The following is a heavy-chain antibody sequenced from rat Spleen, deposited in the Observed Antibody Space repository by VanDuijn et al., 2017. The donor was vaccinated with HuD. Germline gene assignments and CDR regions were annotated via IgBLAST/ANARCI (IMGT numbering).Heavy chain of an antibody. CDR2: INSAGST. CDR3: ARSGAISTHFDY. Sequence: EVQLQESGPGLVKPSQSLSLTCSVTGYSITSSYRWNWIRKFPGNKLEWMGYINSAGSTNYNPSLKSRISITRDTSKNQFFLQVNSVTTEDTATYYCARSGAISTHFDYWGQGVMVTVSS. V-gene: IGHV3-3*01. D-gene: IGHD1-2*01. CDR1: GYSITSSYR. J-gene: IGHJ2*01.